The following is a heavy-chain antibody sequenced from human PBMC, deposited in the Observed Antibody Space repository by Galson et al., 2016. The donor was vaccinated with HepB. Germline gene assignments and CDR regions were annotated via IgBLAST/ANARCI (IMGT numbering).Heavy chain of an antibody. Sequence: SLRLSCAASGFTFSNYPMHWVRQAPGKGLEWVAVISYDGNNQDYSDSVEGRFSISRDNYKSTLHLQMNSLKHEDTAVYYCARGDFDNYVGGGWFDPWGPGTLVTVSS. CDR2: ISYDGNNQ. D-gene: IGHD3-16*01. J-gene: IGHJ5*02. CDR3: ARGDFDNYVGGGWFDP. V-gene: IGHV3-30*04. CDR1: GFTFSNYP.